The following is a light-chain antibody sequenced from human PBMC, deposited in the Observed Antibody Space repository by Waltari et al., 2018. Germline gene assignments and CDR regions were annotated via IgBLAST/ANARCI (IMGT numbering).Light chain of an antibody. V-gene: IGKV1-9*01. CDR1: QGISNY. J-gene: IGKJ5*01. CDR2: GAS. Sequence: IQLTQSPSSLSASAGARVPITCRASQGISNYLAWYQQKPGTAPKLLIYGASSLRSGVPSRFSGSGSGTDFTLTISSLQPEDFATYYCQQLNAYPTFGQGTRLDMK. CDR3: QQLNAYPT.